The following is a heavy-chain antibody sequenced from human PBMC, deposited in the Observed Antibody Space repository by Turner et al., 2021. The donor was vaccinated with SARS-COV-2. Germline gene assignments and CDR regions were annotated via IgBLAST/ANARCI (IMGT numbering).Heavy chain of an antibody. CDR3: ARAGWDLLPFDAFDI. CDR2: ISYDGSNK. J-gene: IGHJ3*02. CDR1: GFTFSTYA. V-gene: IGHV3-30-3*01. Sequence: QVQLVESGGGVVQPGRSLRLSCAASGFTFSTYAMHWVRQAPGKGLEWVAVISYDGSNKYYADSVKGRVTISRDNSKNTLYLQMNSLRAEDTAVYYCARAGWDLLPFDAFDIWGQGTMVTISS. D-gene: IGHD1-26*01.